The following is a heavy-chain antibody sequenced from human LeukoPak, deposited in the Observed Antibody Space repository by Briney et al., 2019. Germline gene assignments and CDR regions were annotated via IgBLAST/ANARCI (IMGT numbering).Heavy chain of an antibody. CDR1: GYTFTGYY. CDR2: IDPNSGGT. CDR3: ARLWGSYPSFDY. Sequence: GASVKVSCKASGYTFTGYYMHWVRQAPGQGLEWMGWIDPNSGGTNYAQKFQGRVTMTRDTSISTAYMELSRLRSDDTAVYYCARLWGSYPSFDYWGQGTLVTVSS. D-gene: IGHD7-27*01. V-gene: IGHV1-2*02. J-gene: IGHJ4*02.